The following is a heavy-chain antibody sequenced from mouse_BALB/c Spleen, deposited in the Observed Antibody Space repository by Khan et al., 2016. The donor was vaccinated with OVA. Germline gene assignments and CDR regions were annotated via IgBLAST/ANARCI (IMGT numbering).Heavy chain of an antibody. D-gene: IGHD2-2*01. V-gene: IGHV9-3*02. CDR1: GYTFTNYG. CDR3: AGKGYVDY. J-gene: IGHJ2*01. Sequence: QIQLVQSGPELKKPGETVKISCKASGYTFTNYGMNWVKQAPGKGLKWMGWINTNTGEPTYAEEFKGRFAFSLETSASTAYLQINNLKNEDTATYFCAGKGYVDYGGQGTTLTVSS. CDR2: INTNTGEP.